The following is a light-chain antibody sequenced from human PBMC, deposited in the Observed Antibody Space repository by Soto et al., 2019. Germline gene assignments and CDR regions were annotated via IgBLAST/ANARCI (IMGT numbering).Light chain of an antibody. CDR2: GAS. CDR3: XQYNKWPIT. V-gene: IGKV3D-15*01. Sequence: EIVMTQSPATLSVSPGERATLSCRASQSISGNLAWYQQKPGQAPRLLIYGASTRATGIPARFSGSGSGTEFTLTFSSLESEDFAXYYCXQYNKWPITFGQGTRLEIK. J-gene: IGKJ5*01. CDR1: QSISGN.